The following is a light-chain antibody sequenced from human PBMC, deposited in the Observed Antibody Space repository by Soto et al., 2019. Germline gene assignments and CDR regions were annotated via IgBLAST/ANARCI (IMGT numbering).Light chain of an antibody. J-gene: IGKJ4*01. CDR3: QQCYSSPLT. CDR2: AAS. Sequence: DIVMTQSPDSLAVSLGERATINCRSSQSVLYSSNNKNYLAWYQQQPGKAPKLLIYAASSLQSGVPSRFSGSGSGTDFTHTISSLQPEDFATYYCQQCYSSPLTFGGGTKVDIK. CDR1: QSVLYSSNNKNY. V-gene: IGKV4-1*01.